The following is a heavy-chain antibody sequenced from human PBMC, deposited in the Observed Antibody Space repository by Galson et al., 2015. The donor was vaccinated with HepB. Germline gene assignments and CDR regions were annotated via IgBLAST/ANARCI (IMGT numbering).Heavy chain of an antibody. J-gene: IGHJ3*02. V-gene: IGHV1-24*01. D-gene: IGHD1-26*01. CDR1: GYTLTELS. CDR3: ATGFSVGATTKGGCAFEI. Sequence: SVKVSCKVSGYTLTELSMHWVRQAPGKGLEWMGGFDPEDGETIYAQKFQGRVTMTEDTSTDTAYMELSSLRSEDTAVYYCATGFSVGATTKGGCAFEIWGQGTMVTVSS. CDR2: FDPEDGET.